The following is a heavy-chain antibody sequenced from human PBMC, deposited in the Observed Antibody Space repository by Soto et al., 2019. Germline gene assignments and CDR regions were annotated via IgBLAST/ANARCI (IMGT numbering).Heavy chain of an antibody. J-gene: IGHJ5*02. CDR2: ISAYNGNT. D-gene: IGHD5-12*01. Sequence: VKVSCKASGYTFTSYGISWVRQAPGQGLEWMGWISAYNGNTNYAQKLQGRVAMTTDTSTSTAYMELRSLRSDDTSVYYCARDEKWLRFRTGFDPWGQGTLVTVSS. V-gene: IGHV1-18*01. CDR1: GYTFTSYG. CDR3: ARDEKWLRFRTGFDP.